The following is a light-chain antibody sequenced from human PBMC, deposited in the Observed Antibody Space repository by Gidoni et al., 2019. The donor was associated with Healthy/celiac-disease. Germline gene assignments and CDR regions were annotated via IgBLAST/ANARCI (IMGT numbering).Light chain of an antibody. CDR2: DVS. Sequence: QSALTQPASVAGSPGQSITLSCTGTSSEVGGYNYGSWYQQHPGKAPKLMIYDVSNRPSGVSNRFSGSKSGNTASLTISGLQAEDEADYYCSSYTSSSTVVFGGGTKLTVL. CDR1: SSEVGGYNY. V-gene: IGLV2-14*03. CDR3: SSYTSSSTVV. J-gene: IGLJ2*01.